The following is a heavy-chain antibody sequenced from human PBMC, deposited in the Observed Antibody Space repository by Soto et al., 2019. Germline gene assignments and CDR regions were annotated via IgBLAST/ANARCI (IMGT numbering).Heavy chain of an antibody. Sequence: CSASKSTLSENGVYWVLHDTNKGQEWVAVISYDGSNKYSADSVKGRFTISRDKSKSTLYLQMNSLRAEDTAVYYSETASLGRYLYGPFDYWGQGT. CDR2: ISYDGSNK. D-gene: IGHD2-15*01. CDR3: ETASLGRYLYGPFDY. V-gene: IGHV3-30*03. J-gene: IGHJ4*02. CDR1: KSTLSENG.